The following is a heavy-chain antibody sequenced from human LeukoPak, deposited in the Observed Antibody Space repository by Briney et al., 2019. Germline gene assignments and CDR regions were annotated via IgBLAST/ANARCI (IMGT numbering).Heavy chain of an antibody. Sequence: GGSLRLSCAASGFTFSSYWMHWVRQAPGKGLVWVSRIKSDGSTRYADSVKGRFTISRDNAKDTASLQMTSLRAEDTGVYYCARAPSEIGGYYPEYFRHWGQGTLVIVSS. CDR2: IKSDGST. J-gene: IGHJ1*01. V-gene: IGHV3-74*01. CDR1: GFTFSSYW. CDR3: ARAPSEIGGYYPEYFRH. D-gene: IGHD3-22*01.